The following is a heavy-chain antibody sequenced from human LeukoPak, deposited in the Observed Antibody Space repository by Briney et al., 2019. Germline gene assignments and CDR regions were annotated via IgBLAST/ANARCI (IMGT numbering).Heavy chain of an antibody. CDR2: IKHDGSEK. CDR1: GFTFSSYW. D-gene: IGHD3-3*01. J-gene: IGHJ4*02. CDR3: ARLITVFGVVMK. V-gene: IGHV3-7*01. Sequence: GGSLRLSCVASGFTFSSYWMTWVRQVAGKGLEGVANIKHDGSEKYYVDSVKGRFTISRDNAKDSLYLQMNSLGAEDTAVYYCARLITVFGVVMKWGQGTLVTVSS.